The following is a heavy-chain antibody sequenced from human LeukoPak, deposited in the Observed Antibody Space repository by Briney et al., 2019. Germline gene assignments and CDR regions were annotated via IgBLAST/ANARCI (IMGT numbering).Heavy chain of an antibody. CDR2: IIPILGIA. Sequence: SVKVSCKASGGTFSSYAISWVRQAPGQGLEWMGRIIPILGIANYAQKFQGRVTITADKSTSTAYMGLSSLRSEDTAVYYCARAGIAARQWGYYYYGMDVWGQGTTVTVSS. J-gene: IGHJ6*02. V-gene: IGHV1-69*04. CDR3: ARAGIAARQWGYYYYGMDV. D-gene: IGHD6-6*01. CDR1: GGTFSSYA.